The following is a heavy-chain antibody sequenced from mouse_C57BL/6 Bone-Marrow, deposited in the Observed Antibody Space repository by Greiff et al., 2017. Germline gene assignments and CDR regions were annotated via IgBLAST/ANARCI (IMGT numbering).Heavy chain of an antibody. J-gene: IGHJ4*01. CDR3: ARPNYYYGRGGAMDY. D-gene: IGHD1-1*01. Sequence: VQLQQSGGGLVQPGGSLKLSCAASGFTFSDYGMAWVRQAPRTGPEWVAFISNLAYSIYYADTVTGRFTISRENAKNTLYLEMSSLRSEDTAMYYCARPNYYYGRGGAMDYWGQGTSVTVSS. CDR1: GFTFSDYG. CDR2: ISNLAYSI. V-gene: IGHV5-15*01.